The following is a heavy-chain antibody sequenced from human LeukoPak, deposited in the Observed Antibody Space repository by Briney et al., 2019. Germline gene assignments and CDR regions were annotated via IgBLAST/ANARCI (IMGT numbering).Heavy chain of an antibody. V-gene: IGHV3-7*01. Sequence: GGSLRLSCAASGFTFSSYWMSWVRQAPGKGLEWVANIKQDGSEKYYVDSVKGRFTISRDNAKNSLYLQMNSLRAEDTAVYYCARVPDYYDSSGTYYYYYMDVWGKGTTVTVSS. J-gene: IGHJ6*03. D-gene: IGHD3-22*01. CDR1: GFTFSSYW. CDR2: IKQDGSEK. CDR3: ARVPDYYDSSGTYYYYYMDV.